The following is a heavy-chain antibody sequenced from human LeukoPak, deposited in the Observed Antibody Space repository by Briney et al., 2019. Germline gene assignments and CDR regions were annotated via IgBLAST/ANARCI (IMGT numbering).Heavy chain of an antibody. CDR2: ISGYNGNT. V-gene: IGHV1-18*01. Sequence: ASVKVSCKAYGYIFTCYGIKWVRQAPGQGLEWMGWISGYNGNTKYAEKFQGRVTMTADTPTSTAYMELRSLRSDDTAVYYCARETITYSSGWYVLGNTLRKYGMDVWGQGTTVTVSS. CDR1: GYIFTCYG. J-gene: IGHJ6*02. D-gene: IGHD6-19*01. CDR3: ARETITYSSGWYVLGNTLRKYGMDV.